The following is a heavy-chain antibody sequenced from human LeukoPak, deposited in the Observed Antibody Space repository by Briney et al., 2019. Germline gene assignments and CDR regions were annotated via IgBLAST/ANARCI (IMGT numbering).Heavy chain of an antibody. D-gene: IGHD4-17*01. Sequence: GGSLRLSCAASGFTFSSYSMNWVRQAPGKGLEWVSSISSSSSYIYYADSVKGRFTISRDNAKNSLYLQMNSLRAEDTAVYYCARDAYGEYYFDYWGQGTLVTVSS. CDR1: GFTFSSYS. CDR2: ISSSSSYI. CDR3: ARDAYGEYYFDY. J-gene: IGHJ4*02. V-gene: IGHV3-21*01.